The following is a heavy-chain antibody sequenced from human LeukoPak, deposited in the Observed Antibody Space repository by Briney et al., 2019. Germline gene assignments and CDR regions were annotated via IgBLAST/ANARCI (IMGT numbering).Heavy chain of an antibody. CDR3: ARDQIPRCSGGSCFGFDY. V-gene: IGHV4-39*07. D-gene: IGHD2-15*01. CDR2: IYYSGST. CDR1: GGSISSSSYY. Sequence: SETLSLTCTVSGGSISSSSYYWGWIRQPPGKGLEWIGSIYYSGSTYYNPSLKSRVTISVDKSKNQFSLKLSSVTAADTAVYYCARDQIPRCSGGSCFGFDYWGQGTLVTVSS. J-gene: IGHJ4*02.